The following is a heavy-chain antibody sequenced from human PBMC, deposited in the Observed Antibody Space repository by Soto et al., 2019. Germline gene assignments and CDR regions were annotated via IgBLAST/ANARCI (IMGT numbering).Heavy chain of an antibody. CDR3: ARELTYYYDSGAYLDY. V-gene: IGHV1-69*12. CDR2: IIPILGTS. J-gene: IGHJ4*02. Sequence: QVQLVQSGAEVKKPGSSVKVSFKVSRGNFSSYGISWVRQAPGQGLEWMGGIIPILGTSNYAQKFQGRVTITADGSTSTAYMELSSLRSGDTAVYYCARELTYYYDSGAYLDYWGQGSLVTVSS. CDR1: RGNFSSYG. D-gene: IGHD3-22*01.